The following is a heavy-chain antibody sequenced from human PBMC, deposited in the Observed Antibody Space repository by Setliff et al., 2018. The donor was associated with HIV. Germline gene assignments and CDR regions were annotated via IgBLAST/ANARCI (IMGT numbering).Heavy chain of an antibody. J-gene: IGHJ5*02. CDR3: AKDPRGSMVRGLINYFDP. CDR2: ISGSGRGT. Sequence: GGSLRLSCAASEFTFSDYAMSWVRQAPGKGLEWVSAISGSGRGTYYADSVKGRFTISRDNSKNTLYLQMNSLRAQDTAIYYCAKDPRGSMVRGLINYFDPWGQGTLVTVSS. CDR1: EFTFSDYA. V-gene: IGHV3-23*01. D-gene: IGHD3-10*01.